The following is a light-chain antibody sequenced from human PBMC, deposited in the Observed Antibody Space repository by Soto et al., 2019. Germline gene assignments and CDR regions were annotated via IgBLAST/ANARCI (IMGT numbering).Light chain of an antibody. CDR3: HQYNHWPMT. J-gene: IGKJ5*01. Sequence: EVIMKQSPATLSASPGERPTLSCRASQSLSRNLAWYQQKPGQAARLLISSASTRASGIPARFSGSGSGREFILTISLLQSEGCAVYSCHQYNHWPMTFGQGTRVEIK. V-gene: IGKV3-15*01. CDR2: SAS. CDR1: QSLSRN.